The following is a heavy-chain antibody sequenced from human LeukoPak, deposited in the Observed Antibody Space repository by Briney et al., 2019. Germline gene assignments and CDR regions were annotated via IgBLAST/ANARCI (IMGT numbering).Heavy chain of an antibody. Sequence: GGSLRLSCAASGFSFSTYDVNWVRQAPGKGLEWISTISGRDLTTYYADSVKGRFTISRDNSKNTLYLQMNSLRAEDTAVYYCAKDLNLRYFDYWGQGTLVTVSS. J-gene: IGHJ4*02. V-gene: IGHV3-23*01. CDR3: AKDLNLRYFDY. CDR2: ISGRDLTT. CDR1: GFSFSTYD. D-gene: IGHD1-7*01.